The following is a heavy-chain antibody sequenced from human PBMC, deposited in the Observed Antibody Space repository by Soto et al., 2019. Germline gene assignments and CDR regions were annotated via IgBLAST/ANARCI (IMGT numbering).Heavy chain of an antibody. CDR2: IHGGGNSA. CDR3: ARDSGATGPL. CDR1: GFTFSGYA. V-gene: IGHV3-23*03. Sequence: GGSLRLSCAASGFTFSGYAMSWVRQAPGKGLEWVSVIHGGGNSAYYADSVKGRFTISRDNSKNTLYLQMNSLRAEDTAVYYCARDSGATGPLWGQGTLVTVSS. J-gene: IGHJ4*02. D-gene: IGHD1-26*01.